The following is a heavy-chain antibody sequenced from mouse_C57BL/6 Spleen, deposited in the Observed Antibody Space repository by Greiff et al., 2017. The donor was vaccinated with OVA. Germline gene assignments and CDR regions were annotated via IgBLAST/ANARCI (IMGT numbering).Heavy chain of an antibody. Sequence: VQLQQSGAELVRPGASVKLSCTASGFNIKDYYMHWVKQRPEQGLEWIGRIDPADGDTEYAPKFQGKATMTADTSSNTAYLQLSSLTSEDTAVYYCTTDSERFYWYFDVWGTGTTVTVSS. CDR2: IDPADGDT. J-gene: IGHJ1*03. CDR3: TTDSERFYWYFDV. D-gene: IGHD6-1*01. V-gene: IGHV14-1*01. CDR1: GFNIKDYY.